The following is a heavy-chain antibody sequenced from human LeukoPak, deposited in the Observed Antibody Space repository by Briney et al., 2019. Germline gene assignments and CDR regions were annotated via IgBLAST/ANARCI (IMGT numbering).Heavy chain of an antibody. CDR2: NYYSGST. D-gene: IGHD4-23*01. Sequence: SETLSLTCTVSGGPVSSGSYYWSWIRQPPGKGLEWIGYNYYSGSTNYNPSLKSRVTISVDTSKNQFSLKLSSVTAADTAVYYCARDYGGGGHYYYYYYMDVRGKGTTVTVSS. V-gene: IGHV4-61*01. J-gene: IGHJ6*03. CDR1: GGPVSSGSYY. CDR3: ARDYGGGGHYYYYYYMDV.